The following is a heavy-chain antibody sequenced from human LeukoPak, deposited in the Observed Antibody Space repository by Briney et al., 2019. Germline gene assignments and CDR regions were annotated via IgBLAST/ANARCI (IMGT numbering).Heavy chain of an antibody. CDR3: ASNPNSSGWPSDAFDI. Sequence: GGSLRLSCAASGFTFSSYAMHWVRQAPGKGLEWVAVKSYDGSNKYYADSVKGRFTISRDNSKNTLYLQMNSLRAEDTAVYYCASNPNSSGWPSDAFDIWGQGTMVTVSS. J-gene: IGHJ3*02. V-gene: IGHV3-30-3*01. D-gene: IGHD6-19*01. CDR2: KSYDGSNK. CDR1: GFTFSSYA.